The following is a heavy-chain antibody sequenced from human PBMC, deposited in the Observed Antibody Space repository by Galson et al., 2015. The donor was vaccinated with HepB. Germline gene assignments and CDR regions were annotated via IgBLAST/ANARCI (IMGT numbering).Heavy chain of an antibody. CDR3: ARSQRLPLVYSDY. V-gene: IGHV4-61*02. J-gene: IGHJ4*02. Sequence: LSLTCTVSGGSISSSSYYWGWIRQPAGKGLEWIGRIYTSGSTNYNPSLKSRVTMSVDTSKNQFSLKLSSVTAADTAVYYYARSQRLPLVYSDYWGQGTLVTVSS. CDR2: IYTSGST. CDR1: GGSISSSSYY.